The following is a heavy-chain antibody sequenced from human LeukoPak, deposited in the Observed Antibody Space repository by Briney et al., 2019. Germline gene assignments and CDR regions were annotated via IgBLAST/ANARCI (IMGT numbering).Heavy chain of an antibody. CDR2: IYHSGST. CDR1: GGSISSGGYS. J-gene: IGHJ2*01. Sequence: PSQTLSLTCAVSGGSISSGGYSWSWIRQPPGKGLEWIGYIYHSGSTYYNPSLKSRVTMSVDRSKNHFSLKLSSVTAADTAVYYCARAGYYYDSSGYLSYWYFDLWGRGTLVTVSS. CDR3: ARAGYYYDSSGYLSYWYFDL. D-gene: IGHD3-22*01. V-gene: IGHV4-30-2*01.